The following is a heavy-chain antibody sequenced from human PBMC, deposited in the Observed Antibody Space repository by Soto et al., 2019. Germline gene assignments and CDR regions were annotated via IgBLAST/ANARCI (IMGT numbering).Heavy chain of an antibody. Sequence: GGSLRLSCAASGFTFSSYGMHWVRQAPGKGLEWVAVIWYDGSNKYYADSVKGRFTISRDNSKNTLYLQMNSLRAEDTAVYYCAKVMSIAARREPMDVWGQGTTVTVSS. CDR3: AKVMSIAARREPMDV. D-gene: IGHD6-6*01. J-gene: IGHJ6*02. CDR2: IWYDGSNK. CDR1: GFTFSSYG. V-gene: IGHV3-33*06.